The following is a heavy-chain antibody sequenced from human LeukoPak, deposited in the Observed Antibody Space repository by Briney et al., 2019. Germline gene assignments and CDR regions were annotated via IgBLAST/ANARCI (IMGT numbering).Heavy chain of an antibody. CDR3: AREGYYGSGSPPSLYFDY. J-gene: IGHJ4*02. CDR2: TSSDLNVK. V-gene: IGHV3-30-3*01. Sequence: GGTLRLSCAASGFTFRNYVIHWVRQAPGKGLEWVAVTSSDLNVKLYADSVKGRFTISRDNSRSTLYLQMNSLRPEDTAIYYCAREGYYGSGSPPSLYFDYWGQGTLVTVSS. CDR1: GFTFRNYV. D-gene: IGHD3-10*01.